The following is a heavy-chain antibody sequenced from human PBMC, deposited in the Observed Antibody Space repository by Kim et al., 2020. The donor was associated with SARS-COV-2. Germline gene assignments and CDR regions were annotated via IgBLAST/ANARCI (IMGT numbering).Heavy chain of an antibody. Sequence: YAQRCRARDTVTRDTSTSTLYMELTSLRSEDTAVYYCAREGESLKHFDYWGQGTLVTVSS. CDR3: AREGESLKHFDY. D-gene: IGHD3-16*01. J-gene: IGHJ4*02. V-gene: IGHV1-46*01.